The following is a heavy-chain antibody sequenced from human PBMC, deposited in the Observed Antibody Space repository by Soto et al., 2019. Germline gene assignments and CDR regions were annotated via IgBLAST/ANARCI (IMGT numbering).Heavy chain of an antibody. D-gene: IGHD2-15*01. CDR3: ARDLFTLPTYWSGVDCYVKPSLY. CDR2: ISANDGNT. CDR1: GFTFTNYG. Sequence: QVQLFQSGAEVKKPGASVKISCRASGFTFTNYGFNWVRQAPGQGLEWMGWISANDGNTNFAQNVQARITMTKDTSXSXXYMELRSLRSDDTAVYDCARDLFTLPTYWSGVDCYVKPSLYWGQGTLVTVSS. J-gene: IGHJ4*02. V-gene: IGHV1-18*04.